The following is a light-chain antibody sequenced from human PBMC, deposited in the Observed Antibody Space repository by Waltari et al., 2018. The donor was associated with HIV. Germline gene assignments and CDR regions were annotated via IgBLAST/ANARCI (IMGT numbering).Light chain of an antibody. CDR1: ECIGSD. Sequence: DIQMTQSPSTLSASVGDRVTIICRASECIGSDLAWFQQKGGKATKRLIFAGSTLQTGVPLRFSGSGSGTQFTLTISSLQPEDFATYFCQQHNSFPITFGGGTKV. J-gene: IGKJ4*01. CDR3: QQHNSFPIT. V-gene: IGKV1-17*01. CDR2: AGS.